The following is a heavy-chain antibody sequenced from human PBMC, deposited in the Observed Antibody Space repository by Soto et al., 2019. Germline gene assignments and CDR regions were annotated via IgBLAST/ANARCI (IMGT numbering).Heavy chain of an antibody. CDR2: IITIFGTA. Sequence: QVQLVQSGAEVKKPGSSVKVSCKASGGTFSCYAISWVRQAPGPGLEWMGGIITIFGTANYAQKFQGRVTITADKSTSTAYMELSSLRSEDTAVYYCARAGECSGGSCPWYFDYWGQGTLVSVSS. J-gene: IGHJ4*02. D-gene: IGHD2-15*01. CDR1: GGTFSCYA. CDR3: ARAGECSGGSCPWYFDY. V-gene: IGHV1-69*06.